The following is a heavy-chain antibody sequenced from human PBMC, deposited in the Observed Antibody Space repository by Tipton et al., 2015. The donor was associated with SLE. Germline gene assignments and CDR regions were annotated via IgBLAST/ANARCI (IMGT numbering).Heavy chain of an antibody. D-gene: IGHD2-8*02. J-gene: IGHJ4*02. CDR1: GYTFTSYD. CDR2: ISAYNGNT. CDR3: AREKSLIVLVVYANYFDY. Sequence: QSGAEVKKPGASVKVSCKASGYTFTSYDISWVRQAPGQGLEWMGWISAYNGNTNYAQKLQGRVTMTTDTSTSTAYMELRSLRSDDTAVYYCAREKSLIVLVVYANYFDYWGQGTLVTVSS. V-gene: IGHV1-18*01.